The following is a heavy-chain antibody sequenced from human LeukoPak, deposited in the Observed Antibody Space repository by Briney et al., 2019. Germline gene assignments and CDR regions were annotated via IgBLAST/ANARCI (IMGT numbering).Heavy chain of an antibody. V-gene: IGHV1-69*04. CDR3: AREATMVRGVYDY. D-gene: IGHD3-10*01. J-gene: IGHJ4*02. CDR1: GGTFSSYA. Sequence: GSSVKVSCKASGGTFSSYAISWVRQAPGQGLEWKGRIIPILGIANYAQKFQGRVTITADKSTSTAYMELSSLRSEDTAVYYCAREATMVRGVYDYWGQGTLVTVSS. CDR2: IIPILGIA.